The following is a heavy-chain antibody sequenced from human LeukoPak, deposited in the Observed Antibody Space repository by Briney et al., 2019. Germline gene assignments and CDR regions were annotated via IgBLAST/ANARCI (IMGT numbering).Heavy chain of an antibody. CDR2: ISWDGGST. Sequence: GGSLRLSCAASGFTFDDYAMHWVRQAPGKGLEWVSLISWDGGSTYYADSVKGGFTISRDDSKNSLYLQMNSLRAEDTALYYCAKDNRSRYSSSWKNWFDPWGQGTLVTVSS. J-gene: IGHJ5*02. CDR3: AKDNRSRYSSSWKNWFDP. CDR1: GFTFDDYA. D-gene: IGHD6-13*01. V-gene: IGHV3-43D*04.